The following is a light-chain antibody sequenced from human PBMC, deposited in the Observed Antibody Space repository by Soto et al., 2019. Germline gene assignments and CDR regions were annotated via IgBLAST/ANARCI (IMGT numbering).Light chain of an antibody. Sequence: EVVMTQSPATLSVSAGETATLSSRPSQSGSGNLAWYQQQHGQAPRLLIYGASTRATGIPARFSGGGSGREFTLTISSLQPEDFAVYYCQQYNNWPPLTFGGGTKVEI. CDR1: QSGSGN. J-gene: IGKJ4*01. V-gene: IGKV3-15*01. CDR3: QQYNNWPPLT. CDR2: GAS.